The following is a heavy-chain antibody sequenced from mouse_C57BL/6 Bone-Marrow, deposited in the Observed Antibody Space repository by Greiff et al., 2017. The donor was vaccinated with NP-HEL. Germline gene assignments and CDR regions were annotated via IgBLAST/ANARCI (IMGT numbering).Heavy chain of an antibody. CDR1: GFSFNTYA. Sequence: EVKVVESGGGLVQPKGSLKLSCAASGFSFNTYAMNWVRQAPGKGLEWVARIRSKSNNYATYYADSVKDRFTISRDDSESMLYLQMNNLKTEDTAMYYCVRPPGYDTFFAYWGQGTLVTVSA. V-gene: IGHV10-1*01. J-gene: IGHJ3*01. CDR2: IRSKSNNYAT. D-gene: IGHD2-14*01. CDR3: VRPPGYDTFFAY.